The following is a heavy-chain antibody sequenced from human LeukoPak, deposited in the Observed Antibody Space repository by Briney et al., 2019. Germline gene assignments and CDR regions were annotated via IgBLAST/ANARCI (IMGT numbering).Heavy chain of an antibody. CDR3: ARDPTYCSGGSCYSTDWFDP. CDR2: ISAYNGNT. D-gene: IGHD2-15*01. J-gene: IGHJ5*02. CDR1: GYTFTSYG. Sequence: ASVKVSCKASGYTFTSYGISWVRQAPGQGLEWMGWISAYNGNTNYAQKLQGRVTMTTDTSTSTAYMELRSLRSDDTAVYYCARDPTYCSGGSCYSTDWFDPWGQGTLVTVSS. V-gene: IGHV1-18*01.